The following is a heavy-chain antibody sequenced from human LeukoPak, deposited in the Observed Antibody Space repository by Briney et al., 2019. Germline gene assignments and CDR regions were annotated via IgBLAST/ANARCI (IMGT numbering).Heavy chain of an antibody. J-gene: IGHJ4*02. Sequence: GGSLRLSCAASGFTFNDYQMNWIRQAPGKGPEWVSYISSSGTTIFYADSVRGRFTVSRDNARNSMLLQMNYLSAEDTAVYYCAKGLTMLRGPIGLDYWGQGTLVTVSS. CDR1: GFTFNDYQ. D-gene: IGHD3-10*01. CDR2: ISSSGTTI. CDR3: AKGLTMLRGPIGLDY. V-gene: IGHV3-11*01.